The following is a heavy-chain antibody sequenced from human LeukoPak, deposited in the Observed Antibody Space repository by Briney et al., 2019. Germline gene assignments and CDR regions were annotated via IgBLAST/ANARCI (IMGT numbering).Heavy chain of an antibody. V-gene: IGHV1-18*04. CDR1: AYTFTSYG. CDR2: ISAYNGNT. D-gene: IGHD3-10*01. CDR3: ARLGLWFEELSPIF. Sequence: ASVKPSCKASAYTFTSYGISWVRQAPGQGREWMGWISAYNGNTNYAQKLQGRVTMTTDTSTSTAYMELRSLRSDDTAVYYCARLGLWFEELSPIFWGQGTMVTVSS. J-gene: IGHJ3*01.